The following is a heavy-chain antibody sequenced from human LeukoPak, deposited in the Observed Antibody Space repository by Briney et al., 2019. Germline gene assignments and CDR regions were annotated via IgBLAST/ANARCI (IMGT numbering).Heavy chain of an antibody. D-gene: IGHD2-21*01. V-gene: IGHV3-23*01. J-gene: IGHJ5*02. Sequence: GGSLRLSCAASGFTFSSYAMSWVRQAPGKGLKWVSGISGSGVSTYYTDTVKGRFTVSRDNSKNTMFLQMNSLRAEDTAVYYCAKGLYGDTFLNWFDPWGQGTLVTVSS. CDR1: GFTFSSYA. CDR3: AKGLYGDTFLNWFDP. CDR2: ISGSGVST.